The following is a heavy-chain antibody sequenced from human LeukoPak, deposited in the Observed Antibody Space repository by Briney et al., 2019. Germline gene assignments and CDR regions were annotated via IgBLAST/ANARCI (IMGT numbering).Heavy chain of an antibody. D-gene: IGHD6-6*01. V-gene: IGHV3-74*01. CDR3: ASSIASPLDY. CDR1: GFTFKLYW. CDR2: INDDGSDT. J-gene: IGHJ4*02. Sequence: GGSLRLSCAASGFTFKLYWMHWVRQVPGKRPVWVSRINDDGSDTIYADSVRGRFTISRDNSKNTLYLQMNSLRAEDTAVYYCASSIASPLDYWGQGTLVTVSS.